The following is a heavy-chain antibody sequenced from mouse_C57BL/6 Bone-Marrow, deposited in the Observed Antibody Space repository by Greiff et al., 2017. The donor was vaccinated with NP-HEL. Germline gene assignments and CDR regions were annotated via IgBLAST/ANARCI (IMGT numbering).Heavy chain of an antibody. CDR3: TRTPPVVSYYFDY. CDR2: IYPGNSDT. D-gene: IGHD1-1*01. V-gene: IGHV1-5*01. Sequence: VQLQQSGTVLARPGASVKMSCKTSGYTFTSYWMHWVKQRPGQGLEWIGAIYPGNSDTSYNQKFKGKAILTAVTSASTAYMELSILTNEDSVVYYCTRTPPVVSYYFDYWGQGTTLTVSS. J-gene: IGHJ2*01. CDR1: GYTFTSYW.